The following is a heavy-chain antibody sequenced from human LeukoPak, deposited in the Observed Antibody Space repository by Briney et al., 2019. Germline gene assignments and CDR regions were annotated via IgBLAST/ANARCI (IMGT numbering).Heavy chain of an antibody. CDR3: ARHGGYHSPIDY. D-gene: IGHD3-22*01. Sequence: SETLSLTCTVSAGSITNYYWSWIRQPPGKGLEWIGYIYYTGSTNYNPSLKSRVSISVDTSKNQFSLKLSSVTAADAAVYYCARHGGYHSPIDYWGQGTLVTVSS. CDR2: IYYTGST. J-gene: IGHJ4*02. V-gene: IGHV4-59*08. CDR1: AGSITNYY.